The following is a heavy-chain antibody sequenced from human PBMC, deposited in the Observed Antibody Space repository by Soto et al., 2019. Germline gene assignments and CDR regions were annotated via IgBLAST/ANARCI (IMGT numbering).Heavy chain of an antibody. CDR1: GITSTTYA. CDR2: INTGNGNT. V-gene: IGHV1-3*04. J-gene: IGHJ5*02. Sequence: QVQLVQSGAEVKKPGASVKVFCKASGITSTTYAIHWVRQAPGQGLEWMGWINTGNGNTRYSQRFLGRVSLTTDTSASTASMDLSSLTSEDTAVYSCARAISGYVTWGQGTLITVSS. CDR3: ARAISGYVT. D-gene: IGHD5-12*01.